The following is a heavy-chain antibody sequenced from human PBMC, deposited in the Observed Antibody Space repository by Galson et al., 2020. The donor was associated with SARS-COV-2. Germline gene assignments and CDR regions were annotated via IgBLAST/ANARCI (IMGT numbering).Heavy chain of an antibody. J-gene: IGHJ5*02. Sequence: SETLSLTCTVSGGSISSYYWSWIRQPPGKGLEWIGYLYYSGSTNYNPSLKSRVTISVDTSKNQFSLKLSSVTAADTAVYYCARGRYCSGGSCSWFDPWGQGTLVTVAS. CDR2: LYYSGST. CDR3: ARGRYCSGGSCSWFDP. CDR1: GGSISSYY. D-gene: IGHD2-15*01. V-gene: IGHV4-59*01.